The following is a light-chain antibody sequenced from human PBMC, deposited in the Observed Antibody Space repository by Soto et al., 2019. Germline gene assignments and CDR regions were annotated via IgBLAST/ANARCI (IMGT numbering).Light chain of an antibody. J-gene: IGLJ1*01. CDR1: SSDVGDYNY. CDR3: SSYTSSGTYV. CDR2: EVS. Sequence: QSALTQPASVSGSPGQSITISCTGTSSDVGDYNYVSWYQQHPGEAPKLMIYEVSNRPSGVSNRFSGSKSGSTASLTISGLQAEDEADYYCSSYTSSGTYVFGTGTKLTVL. V-gene: IGLV2-14*01.